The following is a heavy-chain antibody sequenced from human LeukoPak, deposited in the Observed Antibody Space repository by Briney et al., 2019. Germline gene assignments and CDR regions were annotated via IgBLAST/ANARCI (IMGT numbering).Heavy chain of an antibody. J-gene: IGHJ5*02. D-gene: IGHD4-17*01. CDR3: AKDYGDYVFLEAWFDP. CDR2: IYYSGST. CDR1: GGSISSSSYY. Sequence: PSETLSLTCTVSGGSISSSSYYWGWIRQPPGKGLEWIGSIYYSGSTYYNPSLKSRVTISVDTSKNQFSLKLSSVTAADTAVYYCAKDYGDYVFLEAWFDPWGQGTLVTVSS. V-gene: IGHV4-39*07.